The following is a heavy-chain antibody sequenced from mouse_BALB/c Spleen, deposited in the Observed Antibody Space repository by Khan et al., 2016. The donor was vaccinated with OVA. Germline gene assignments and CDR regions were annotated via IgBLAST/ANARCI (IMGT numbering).Heavy chain of an antibody. CDR2: INPDSSTI. D-gene: IGHD1-1*01. J-gene: IGHJ2*01. CDR1: GFDFSRYW. Sequence: EVKLLESGGGLVQPGGSLKLSCVASGFDFSRYWMSWVRQAPGKGLEWIGQINPDSSTINYTPSLKDKFIISRDDAKNTLYLQMSKVRSEDTALYYCARPRYYGLYFDYWGQGTTLTVSS. V-gene: IGHV4-1*02. CDR3: ARPRYYGLYFDY.